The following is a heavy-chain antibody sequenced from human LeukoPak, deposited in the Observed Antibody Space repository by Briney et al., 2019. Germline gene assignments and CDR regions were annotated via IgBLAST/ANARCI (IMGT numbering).Heavy chain of an antibody. J-gene: IGHJ4*02. V-gene: IGHV3-66*01. CDR2: LYSGGDT. Sequence: GGSLRLSCAVSGITLSNYGMSWVRQAPGKGLEWVSVLYSGGDTYYADSVKGRFTISRDNSKNTLYLQVNSLRAEDTAVYYCARRSGEGYFDCWGQGTLVTVSS. CDR3: ARRSGEGYFDC. D-gene: IGHD1-26*01. CDR1: GITLSNYG.